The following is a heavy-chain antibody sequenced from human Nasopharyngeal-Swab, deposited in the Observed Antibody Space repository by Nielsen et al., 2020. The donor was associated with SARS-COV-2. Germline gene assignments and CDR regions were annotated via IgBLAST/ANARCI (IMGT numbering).Heavy chain of an antibody. CDR3: ARHADSSGGWYFDY. Sequence: WIRQPPGKGLEWIGRIYYSGSTYYNPSLKSRVTISVDTSKNQFSLKLSSVTAADTAVYYCARHADSSGGWYFDYWGQGTLVTVSS. D-gene: IGHD6-25*01. J-gene: IGHJ4*02. V-gene: IGHV4-39*01. CDR2: IYYSGST.